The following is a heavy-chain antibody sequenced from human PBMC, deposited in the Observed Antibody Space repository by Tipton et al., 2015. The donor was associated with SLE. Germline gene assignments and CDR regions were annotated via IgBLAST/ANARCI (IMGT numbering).Heavy chain of an antibody. J-gene: IGHJ4*02. V-gene: IGHV3-21*03. CDR3: ARGPYYYDSSGYFDY. CDR2: ITSSGSYI. D-gene: IGHD3-22*01. CDR1: GFTFSSYG. Sequence: SLRLSCAASGFTFSSYGMNWVRQAPGKGLEWVSSITSSGSYIYYADSVKGRFTISRDNAKNSLYLQMNSLRAEDTAVYCCARGPYYYDSSGYFDYWGQGTLVTVSS.